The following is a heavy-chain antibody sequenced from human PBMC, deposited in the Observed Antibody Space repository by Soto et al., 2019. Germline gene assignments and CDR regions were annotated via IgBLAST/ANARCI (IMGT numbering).Heavy chain of an antibody. D-gene: IGHD3-16*01. CDR1: GYSFTGHY. CDR2: INPNSGGT. J-gene: IGHJ3*02. V-gene: IGHV1-2*04. Sequence: QVRLVQSGPEVRKPGASVKISCEASGYSFTGHYLHWVRQAPGHGLEWMGWINPNSGGTNYAQKFQDWISIIRDKALSTVYMDLSSLRSEDTAMYYCAKSDGAEENDAFDIWGQGTMISVS. CDR3: AKSDGAEENDAFDI.